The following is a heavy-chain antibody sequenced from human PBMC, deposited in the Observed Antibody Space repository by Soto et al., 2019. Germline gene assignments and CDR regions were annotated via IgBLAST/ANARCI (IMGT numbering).Heavy chain of an antibody. D-gene: IGHD5-18*01. Sequence: VASVKVSCQASGYTFTSYLTHWVRQAPGQRLEWMGWIDAGNGNTRYSQKFRGRVTLPTDTSASTAYMDLSSLRSEDTAVYYCAGAGYTYGSPYYGMDVWGQGTTVTVSS. CDR2: IDAGNGNT. V-gene: IGHV1-3*01. J-gene: IGHJ6*02. CDR3: AGAGYTYGSPYYGMDV. CDR1: GYTFTSYL.